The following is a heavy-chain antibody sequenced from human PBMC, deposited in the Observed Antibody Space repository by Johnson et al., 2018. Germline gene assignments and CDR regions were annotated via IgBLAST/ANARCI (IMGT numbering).Heavy chain of an antibody. D-gene: IGHD1-26*01. J-gene: IGHJ6*03. CDR2: ISYSGNT. Sequence: QVQLQESGPGLVKPSESLSLTCTVSGGSITDDYWIWIRQPPVKGLEWIGYISYSGNTKYNPSLDSRVTISVDTSKTQFSLRLSSVTAADTAIHYCAKAVGSGYDDMDVWGKGTTVTVSS. CDR1: GGSITDDY. V-gene: IGHV4-59*01. CDR3: AKAVGSGYDDMDV.